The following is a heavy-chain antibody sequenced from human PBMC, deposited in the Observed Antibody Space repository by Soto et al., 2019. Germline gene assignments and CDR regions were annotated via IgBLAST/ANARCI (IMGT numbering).Heavy chain of an antibody. D-gene: IGHD4-17*01. Sequence: QVQLVESGGGVVQPGRSLRLSCAASGFTFSSYAMHWVRQAPGKGLEWVAVISYEGSNKYYADSVKGRFTISRDNSKNTLYVQMNSLRAEDTAVYYCARDYYGGNWWAFDIWGQGTMVTVSS. CDR1: GFTFSSYA. V-gene: IGHV3-30-3*01. CDR2: ISYEGSNK. J-gene: IGHJ3*02. CDR3: ARDYYGGNWWAFDI.